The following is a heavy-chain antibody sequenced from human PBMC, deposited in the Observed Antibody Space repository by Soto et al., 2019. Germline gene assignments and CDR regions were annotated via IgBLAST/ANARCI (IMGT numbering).Heavy chain of an antibody. D-gene: IGHD2-15*01. J-gene: IGHJ2*01. V-gene: IGHV4-4*02. CDR1: GGSISNVNY. Sequence: SETLSLTCTVSGGSISNVNYWSWVRHSPGKGLEWIANINHRGSTNYNPSLKSRLTVSLDKSKNQFSLNLSGVAAADTAVYYCARVVGGVYWYFDLWGRGTLVTVSS. CDR2: INHRGST. CDR3: ARVVGGVYWYFDL.